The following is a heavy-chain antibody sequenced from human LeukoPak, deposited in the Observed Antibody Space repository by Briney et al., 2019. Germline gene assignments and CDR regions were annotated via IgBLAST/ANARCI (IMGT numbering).Heavy chain of an antibody. CDR3: ARHMSSGTFPLDP. J-gene: IGHJ5*02. D-gene: IGHD3-10*01. Sequence: SETLSLTCTVSVGSISNFYWSWFRQPPEKGLEWIGYIYYNGITKYNPSLNSRVTISLDTSKNQFSLTLSSVTAADTAIYFCARHMSSGTFPLDPWGQGALVTVSS. CDR1: VGSISNFY. CDR2: IYYNGIT. V-gene: IGHV4-59*08.